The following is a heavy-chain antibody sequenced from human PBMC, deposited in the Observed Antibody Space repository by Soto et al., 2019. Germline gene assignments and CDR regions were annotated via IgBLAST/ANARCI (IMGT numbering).Heavy chain of an antibody. V-gene: IGHV4-39*01. D-gene: IGHD7-27*01. CDR1: GGSISSSSYY. CDR2: IYYSGST. J-gene: IGHJ6*02. Sequence: QLQLQESGPGLVKPSETLSLTCTVSGGSISSSSYYWGWIRQPPGKGLEWIGSIYYSGSTYYNPSLKSRVTISVDTSKNQFSLKLSSVTAADTAVYYCARTPWRGEDYYYYGMDVWGQGTTVTVSS. CDR3: ARTPWRGEDYYYYGMDV.